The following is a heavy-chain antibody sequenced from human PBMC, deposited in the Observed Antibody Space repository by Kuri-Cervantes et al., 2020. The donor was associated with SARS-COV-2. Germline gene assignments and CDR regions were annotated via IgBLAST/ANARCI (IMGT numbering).Heavy chain of an antibody. J-gene: IGHJ3*02. CDR1: GYTFTGYY. Sequence: ASVKVSCKASGYTFTGYYMHWVRQAPGQGLEWMGWINPNSGGTNYAQKFQGRVTMTRDTSISTAYMELSRLRSDDTAVYYCARWGNEEWDDDAFDIWGQGTMVTVSS. CDR3: ARWGNEEWDDDAFDI. V-gene: IGHV1-2*02. D-gene: IGHD1-26*01. CDR2: INPNSGGT.